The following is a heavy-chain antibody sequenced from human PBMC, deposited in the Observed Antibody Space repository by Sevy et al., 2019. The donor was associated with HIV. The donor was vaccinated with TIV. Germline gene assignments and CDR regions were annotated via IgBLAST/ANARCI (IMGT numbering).Heavy chain of an antibody. Sequence: GGSLRLSCAASQFTFRDYTMNWVRQTPGKGLEWSSYISSGSSYIRYADSVKGRFTISRDNAENSLYLQMNRLRAEDTGVYFCARDRDYYGSGTYDYWGQGTLVTVSS. D-gene: IGHD3-10*01. V-gene: IGHV3-21*06. J-gene: IGHJ4*02. CDR1: QFTFRDYT. CDR3: ARDRDYYGSGTYDY. CDR2: ISSGSSYI.